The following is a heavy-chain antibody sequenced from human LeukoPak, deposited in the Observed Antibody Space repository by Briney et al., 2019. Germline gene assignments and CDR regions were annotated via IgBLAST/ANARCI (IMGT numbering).Heavy chain of an antibody. D-gene: IGHD6-13*01. V-gene: IGHV3-23*01. CDR2: ISGSGGST. Sequence: GGPLRLSCAASGFTFSSYAMSWVRQAPGKGLEWVSGISGSGGSTYYADSVKGRFTISRDNSKNTLYLQMNSLRAEDTAVYYCAKASGITAAGTLLDVWGQGTTVTVSS. CDR3: AKASGITAAGTLLDV. J-gene: IGHJ6*02. CDR1: GFTFSSYA.